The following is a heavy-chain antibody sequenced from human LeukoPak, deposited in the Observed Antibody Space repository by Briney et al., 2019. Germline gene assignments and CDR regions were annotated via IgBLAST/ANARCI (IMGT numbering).Heavy chain of an antibody. CDR1: GYTFTNYY. V-gene: IGHV1-46*01. D-gene: IGHD6-19*01. CDR3: ARVGDSSNSWFDP. J-gene: IGHJ5*02. Sequence: ASVKVSCKASGYTFTNYYIHWMRQAPGQGLEWMGIINPSGGSNSNAQNFQGRVTMTRDTSTSTVYMEMSSLRYGDTAVYYCARVGDSSNSWFDPWGQGTLVTVSS. CDR2: INPSGGSN.